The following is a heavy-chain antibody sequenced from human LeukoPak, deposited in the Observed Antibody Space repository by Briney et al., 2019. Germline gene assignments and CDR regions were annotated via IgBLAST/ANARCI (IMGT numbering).Heavy chain of an antibody. D-gene: IGHD3-22*01. Sequence: PSETLSLTCAVYGGSFSGYYWSWIRQPPGKGLEWIGEINHSGSTNYNPSLKSRVTISVDTPKNQFSLKLSSVTAADTAVYYCARGSWDYDSSGYQDYWGQGTLVTVSS. CDR2: INHSGST. J-gene: IGHJ4*02. CDR3: ARGSWDYDSSGYQDY. V-gene: IGHV4-34*01. CDR1: GGSFSGYY.